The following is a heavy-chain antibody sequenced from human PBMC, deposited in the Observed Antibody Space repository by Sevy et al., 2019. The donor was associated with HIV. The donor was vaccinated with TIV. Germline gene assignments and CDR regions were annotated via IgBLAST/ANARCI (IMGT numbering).Heavy chain of an antibody. Sequence: GGSLRLSCAASGFTVSSNYMSWVRQAPGKGLEWVSVIYSGGSTYYADSVKGRFTISRDNSKNTLYLQMNSLRAEDTAVYYCARVHESPRYYYYMDVWGKRTTVTVSS. J-gene: IGHJ6*03. V-gene: IGHV3-53*01. CDR1: GFTVSSNY. CDR2: IYSGGST. D-gene: IGHD1-1*01. CDR3: ARVHESPRYYYYMDV.